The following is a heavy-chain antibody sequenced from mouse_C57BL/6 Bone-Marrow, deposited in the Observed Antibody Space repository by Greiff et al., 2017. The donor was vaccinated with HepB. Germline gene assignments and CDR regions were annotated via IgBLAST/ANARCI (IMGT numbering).Heavy chain of an antibody. CDR1: GYSITSGYY. Sequence: EVQLQESGPGLVKPSQSLSLTCSVTGYSITSGYYWNWIRQFPGNKLEWMGYISYDGSNNYNPSLKNRISITRDTSKNQFFLKLNSVTTEDTATYYCARAYDYPSYAMDYWGQGTSVTVSS. J-gene: IGHJ4*01. CDR2: ISYDGSN. D-gene: IGHD2-4*01. CDR3: ARAYDYPSYAMDY. V-gene: IGHV3-6*01.